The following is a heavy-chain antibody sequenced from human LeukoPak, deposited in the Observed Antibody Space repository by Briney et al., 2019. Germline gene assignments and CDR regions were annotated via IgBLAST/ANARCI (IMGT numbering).Heavy chain of an antibody. CDR1: GGSISSSNW. Sequence: SETLSLTCAVSGGSISSSNWWSWVRQPPGKGLEWIGEIYHSGSTNYNPSLKSRVTISVDKSKNQFSLKLSSVTAADTAVYYCASLYVYCSSTSCYQDIWFDPWGQGTLVTVSS. D-gene: IGHD2-2*01. CDR2: IYHSGST. V-gene: IGHV4-4*02. J-gene: IGHJ5*02. CDR3: ASLYVYCSSTSCYQDIWFDP.